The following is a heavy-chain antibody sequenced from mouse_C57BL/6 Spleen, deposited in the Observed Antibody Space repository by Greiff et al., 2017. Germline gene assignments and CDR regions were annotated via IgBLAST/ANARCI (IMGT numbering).Heavy chain of an antibody. V-gene: IGHV1-69*01. CDR1: GYTFTSYW. Sequence: QVQLQQPGAELVMPGASVKLSCKASGYTFTSYWMHWVKQRPGQGLEWIGEIDPSDSYTNYNQKFKGKSTLTVDTSSSTAYMQLSSLTSEDSAVYYCARSYYGRRYYVDYWGQGTTLTVSS. CDR2: IDPSDSYT. D-gene: IGHD1-1*01. J-gene: IGHJ2*01. CDR3: ARSYYGRRYYVDY.